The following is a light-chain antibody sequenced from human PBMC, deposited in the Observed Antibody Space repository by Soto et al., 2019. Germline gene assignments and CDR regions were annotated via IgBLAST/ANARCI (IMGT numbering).Light chain of an antibody. Sequence: DTQMTQSPSTLSASVGDRVTITCRASQSISSWLAWYQQRPGRAPQFLIYKASTLKSGVPSRFSGGGSGTEFTLTISSLQPDDFATYYCQQYDTPFPTFGQGTKVEI. CDR3: QQYDTPFPT. J-gene: IGKJ1*01. CDR2: KAS. V-gene: IGKV1-5*03. CDR1: QSISSW.